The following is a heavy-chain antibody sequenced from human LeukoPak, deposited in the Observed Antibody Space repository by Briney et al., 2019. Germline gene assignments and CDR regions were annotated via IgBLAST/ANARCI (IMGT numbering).Heavy chain of an antibody. CDR3: ARDAREVLFWFGEFFP. J-gene: IGHJ5*02. Sequence: ASVKVSCKASGYTFTSNAINWVRQAPGHRLEWMGWISGYNGKTKYAPKIQGRVTMTIDTSTSTAYMELRSLRSDDTAVYYCARDAREVLFWFGEFFPWGQGTLVTVSS. V-gene: IGHV1-18*01. D-gene: IGHD3-10*01. CDR2: ISGYNGKT. CDR1: GYTFTSNA.